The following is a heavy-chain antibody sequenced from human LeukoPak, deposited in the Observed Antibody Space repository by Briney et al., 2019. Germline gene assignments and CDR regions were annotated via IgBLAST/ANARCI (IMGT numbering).Heavy chain of an antibody. Sequence: SETLSLTCAIYGGSFSGHYWSWIRRPPGKGLEWIGEINHSGSSNYNPSLKSRVTISADTSKNQFSLKLSSVTAADTAVYYCASSDDYGDYWGQGTLVTVSS. CDR3: ASSDDYGDY. CDR2: INHSGSS. CDR1: GGSFSGHY. J-gene: IGHJ4*02. V-gene: IGHV4-34*01.